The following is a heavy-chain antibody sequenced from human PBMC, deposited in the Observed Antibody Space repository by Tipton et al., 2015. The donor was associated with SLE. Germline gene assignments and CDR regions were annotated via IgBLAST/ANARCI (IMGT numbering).Heavy chain of an antibody. V-gene: IGHV3-23*04. Sequence: VQLVQSGGVLVQPGGSLRLSCAASGFAFSFYAMSWVRQAPGKGLEWVSAIGGSGENTYYADSVRGRFTISRDNSKNTLYLQMNSPRAEDTAVYYCAKNAGKSYGSGYFDCWGQGTLVTVSS. CDR2: IGGSGENT. D-gene: IGHD3-10*01. J-gene: IGHJ4*02. CDR1: GFAFSFYA. CDR3: AKNAGKSYGSGYFDC.